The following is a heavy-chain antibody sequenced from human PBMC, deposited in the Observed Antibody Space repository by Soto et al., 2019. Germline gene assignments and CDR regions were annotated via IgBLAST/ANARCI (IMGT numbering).Heavy chain of an antibody. CDR1: GFTFSSYA. CDR3: ARDPVDIVATTTPPFDY. Sequence: PGGSLGLSCAASGFTFSSYAMHWVRQAPGKGLEWVAVISYDGSNKYYADSVKGRFTISRDNSKNTLYLQMNSLRAEDTAVYYCARDPVDIVATTTPPFDYWGQGTLVTVSS. V-gene: IGHV3-30-3*01. CDR2: ISYDGSNK. J-gene: IGHJ4*02. D-gene: IGHD5-12*01.